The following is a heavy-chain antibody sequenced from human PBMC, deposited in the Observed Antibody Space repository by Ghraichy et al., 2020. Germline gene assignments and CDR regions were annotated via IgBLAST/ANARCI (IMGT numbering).Heavy chain of an antibody. V-gene: IGHV3-49*04. J-gene: IGHJ4*02. Sequence: GGSLRLSCSASGFTFADYTVTWVRQAPGKGLEWVGFIRSRPLGGTTEYAASVEGRFTISRDDSKSIAYLQVNSLKPEDTAVYYCARVYYFDTTAYYYVRFFDYWGQGTLVTVSS. D-gene: IGHD3-22*01. CDR3: ARVYYFDTTAYYYVRFFDY. CDR2: IRSRPLGGTT. CDR1: GFTFADYT.